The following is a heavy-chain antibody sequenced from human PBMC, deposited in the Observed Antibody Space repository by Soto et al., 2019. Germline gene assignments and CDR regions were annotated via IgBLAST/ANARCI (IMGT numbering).Heavy chain of an antibody. CDR3: ARFLNSGYAPWSAP. Sequence: ASVKVSFKAAGYTFTSYGISGVRQAPGQGLECMGWISAYNGNTHYAQKLQGGASMSTDTSTSTSYMELRSLRSDDTAVYYCARFLNSGYAPWSAPWGEGTLVARSS. D-gene: IGHD5-12*01. V-gene: IGHV1-18*01. J-gene: IGHJ5*02. CDR1: GYTFTSYG. CDR2: ISAYNGNT.